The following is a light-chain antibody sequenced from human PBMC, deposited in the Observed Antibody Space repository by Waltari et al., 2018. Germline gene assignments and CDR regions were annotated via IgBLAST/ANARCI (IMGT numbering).Light chain of an antibody. V-gene: IGKV1-5*03. CDR1: QSIYSW. CDR2: RAS. J-gene: IGKJ4*01. Sequence: DIQLTQSPSTLSASVEDRVTIHCRASQSIYSWLAWYQQKPEKAPKLLIYRASSLESGVPSRFSGSGSGTEFTLTISSLQPDDLATYYCQQYNSYSPVTFGGGTKVEIK. CDR3: QQYNSYSPVT.